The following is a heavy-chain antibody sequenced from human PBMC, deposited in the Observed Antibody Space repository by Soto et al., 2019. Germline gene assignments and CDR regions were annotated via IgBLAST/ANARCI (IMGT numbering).Heavy chain of an antibody. J-gene: IGHJ4*02. CDR2: FDPEDGET. D-gene: IGHD4-17*01. CDR3: ATGDYGDYVLDY. V-gene: IGHV1-24*01. CDR1: GYTLTELS. Sequence: ASVKVSCKVSGYTLTELSMHWVRQAPGKGLEWMGGFDPEDGETIYAQKFQGRVTMTEDTSTDTAYMELSSLRSEDTAVYYCATGDYGDYVLDYWGQGTLVTVSS.